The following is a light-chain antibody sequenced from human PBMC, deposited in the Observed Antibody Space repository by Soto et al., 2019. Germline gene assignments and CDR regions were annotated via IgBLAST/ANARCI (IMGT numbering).Light chain of an antibody. V-gene: IGKV1-13*02. J-gene: IGKJ5*01. CDR2: DVS. Sequence: AIQLTQSPSSLSASVGDRVTITCRASQGIGSSACAWYQQKPGKPPNLLIYDVSNLQRGVPTRLSGSGSGGDFTLTISSLQPEDFATSYCQQFDTNPLTFGQGTRLEIK. CDR3: QQFDTNPLT. CDR1: QGIGSSA.